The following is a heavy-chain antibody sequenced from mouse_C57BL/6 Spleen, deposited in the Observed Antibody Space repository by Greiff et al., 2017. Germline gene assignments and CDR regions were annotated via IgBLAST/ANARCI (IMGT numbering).Heavy chain of an antibody. V-gene: IGHV1-82*01. CDR1: GYAFSSSW. J-gene: IGHJ4*01. CDR2: IYPGDGDT. CDR3: ARWNDYDVGAMDY. Sequence: VQLQQSGPELVKPGASVKISCKASGYAFSSSWMNWVKQRPGKGLEWIGRIYPGDGDTNYNGKFKGKATLTADKSSSTAYMQLSSLTSEDSAVYFCARWNDYDVGAMDYWGQGTSVTVSS. D-gene: IGHD2-4*01.